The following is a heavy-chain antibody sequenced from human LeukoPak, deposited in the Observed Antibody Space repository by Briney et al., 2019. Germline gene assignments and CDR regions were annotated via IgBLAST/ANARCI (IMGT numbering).Heavy chain of an antibody. CDR3: ARDHLCGGACSFDYDAFDI. CDR1: GDSIISSNW. J-gene: IGHJ3*02. Sequence: SGTLSLTCAVSGDSIISSNWWNWVRQPPGKGLEWIGQIYHSGSPTYNPSLKSRVTISLDKSNNQFSLRLTSVTAADTAVYYCARDHLCGGACSFDYDAFDIWGQGTVVTVSS. V-gene: IGHV4-4*02. D-gene: IGHD2-21*02. CDR2: IYHSGSP.